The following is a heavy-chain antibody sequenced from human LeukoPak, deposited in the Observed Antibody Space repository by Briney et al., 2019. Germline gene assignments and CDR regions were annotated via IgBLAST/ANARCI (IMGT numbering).Heavy chain of an antibody. CDR1: GGSVSSGSYY. Sequence: PETLSLTCTVSGGSVSSGSYYWSWIRQPPGKGLEWIGYIYYSGSTNYNPSLKSRVTISVDTSKNQFSLKLSSVTAADTAVYYCASQYYYGSGSYSSLLNWFDPWGQGTLVTVSS. CDR3: ASQYYYGSGSYSSLLNWFDP. J-gene: IGHJ5*02. CDR2: IYYSGST. D-gene: IGHD3-10*01. V-gene: IGHV4-61*01.